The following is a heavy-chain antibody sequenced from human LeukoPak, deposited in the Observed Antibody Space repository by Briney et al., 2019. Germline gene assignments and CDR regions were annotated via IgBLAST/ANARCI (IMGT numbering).Heavy chain of an antibody. CDR3: ARTRYYYNSRSYGAPYYFDY. CDR2: IYYSGNT. V-gene: IGHV4-39*01. D-gene: IGHD3-10*01. Sequence: SETLSLTCTVSGVSISSSNSYWGWIRQPPGKGLEWIGSIYYSGNTYYNASLKSQVSISIDTSKNQFSLKLGSVTAADTAVYYCARTRYYYNSRSYGAPYYFDYWGQGTLVTVSS. CDR1: GVSISSSNSY. J-gene: IGHJ4*02.